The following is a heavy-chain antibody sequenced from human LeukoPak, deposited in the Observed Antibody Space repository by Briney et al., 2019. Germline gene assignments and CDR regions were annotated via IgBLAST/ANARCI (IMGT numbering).Heavy chain of an antibody. CDR2: IHSDGSST. Sequence: GESLKISCAASGLTFSSYWMHWVRQAPGKGLVWVSRIHSDGSSTRYADSVKGRFTISRDNAKNTLYLQMNSLRAEDTAVYYCARGPSYDFWSGYSDYWGQGTLVTVSS. J-gene: IGHJ4*02. CDR1: GLTFSSYW. V-gene: IGHV3-74*01. D-gene: IGHD3-3*01. CDR3: ARGPSYDFWSGYSDY.